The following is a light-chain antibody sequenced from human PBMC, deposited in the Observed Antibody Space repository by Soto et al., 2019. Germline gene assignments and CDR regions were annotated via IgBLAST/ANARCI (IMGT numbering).Light chain of an antibody. Sequence: EIVLPQSPGTLSLSPGERATVSCRASLSVPGSHLGWYQQRPGQTPTIIIYGASSRATGIPDRFSGSGSGTAFTLTISRLESEDFAVYYCQQYGSSPPTFGQGNTVEIK. CDR2: GAS. J-gene: IGKJ1*01. CDR1: LSVPGSH. V-gene: IGKV3-20*01. CDR3: QQYGSSPPT.